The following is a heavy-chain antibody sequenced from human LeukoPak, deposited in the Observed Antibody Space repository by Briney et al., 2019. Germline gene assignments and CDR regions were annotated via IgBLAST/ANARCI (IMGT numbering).Heavy chain of an antibody. J-gene: IGHJ5*02. CDR2: INGYNGKT. CDR1: GYTFTNYG. Sequence: RASVKVSCKASGYTFTNYGINWVRQAPGQGLEWMGWINGYNGKTNYSQKFQGRVTMTTDTSTSTAYMELRSLRSEDTAVYYCARGVRGVSSSGSNWFDPWGQGTLVTVSS. CDR3: ARGVRGVSSSGSNWFDP. V-gene: IGHV1-18*01. D-gene: IGHD3-22*01.